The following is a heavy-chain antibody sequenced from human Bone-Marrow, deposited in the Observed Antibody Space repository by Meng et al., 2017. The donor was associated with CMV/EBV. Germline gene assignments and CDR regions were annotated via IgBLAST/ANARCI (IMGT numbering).Heavy chain of an antibody. Sequence: SETLSLTCAVYGGSFSGYYWSWIRQPPGKGLEWIGEINHSGSTNYNPSLKSRVTMSVDTSKNQFSLKLSSVTAADTAVYYCARDSSIAARTSDYWGQGKLVNVDS. D-gene: IGHD6-6*01. V-gene: IGHV4-34*01. CDR3: ARDSSIAARTSDY. J-gene: IGHJ4*02. CDR1: GGSFSGYY. CDR2: INHSGST.